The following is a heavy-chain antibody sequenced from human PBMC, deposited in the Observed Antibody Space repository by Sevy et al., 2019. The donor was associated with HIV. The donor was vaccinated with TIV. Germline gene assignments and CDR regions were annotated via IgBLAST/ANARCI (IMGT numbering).Heavy chain of an antibody. J-gene: IGHJ4*02. CDR1: GFTFSSYS. D-gene: IGHD2-2*01. Sequence: GGSLRLSCAASGFTFSSYSMNWVRQAPGKGLEWVSSISSSSSYIYYANSVKGRSTISRDNAKNSLYVQMNSLRAEDTAVYYCARDYSYCSSTSCYQWQGIDYWGQGTLVTVSS. V-gene: IGHV3-21*01. CDR2: ISSSSSYI. CDR3: ARDYSYCSSTSCYQWQGIDY.